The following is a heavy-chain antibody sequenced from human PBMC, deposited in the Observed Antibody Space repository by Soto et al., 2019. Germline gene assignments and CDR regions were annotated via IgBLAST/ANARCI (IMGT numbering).Heavy chain of an antibody. CDR1: GDSLTSYW. CDR3: ARHMYVDTAMVGYYYGMDV. V-gene: IGHV5-10-1*01. J-gene: IGHJ6*02. CDR2: IDPSDSYT. D-gene: IGHD5-18*01. Sequence: VESLKISCKGSGDSLTSYWISWVRQMPWKGLEWMGGIDPSDSYTNYSPSFQGHVTISADKSISTAYLQWSSLKASDTAMYYCARHMYVDTAMVGYYYGMDVWGQGTTVTVSS.